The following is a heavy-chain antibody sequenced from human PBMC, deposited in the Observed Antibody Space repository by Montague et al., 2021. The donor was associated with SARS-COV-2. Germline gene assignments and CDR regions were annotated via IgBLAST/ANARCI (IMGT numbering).Heavy chain of an antibody. CDR3: ARHPLRMITFGGVMGFDY. CDR1: GGSISSSSYY. J-gene: IGHJ4*02. CDR2: IYYSGST. D-gene: IGHD3-16*01. Sequence: SETLSLTYTVSGGSISSSSYYWGWIRQPPGKGLEWIGSIYYSGSTYYNPSLKSRVTISVDTSKNQFSLKLSSVTAADTAVYYCARHPLRMITFGGVMGFDYWGQGTRVTVSS. V-gene: IGHV4-39*01.